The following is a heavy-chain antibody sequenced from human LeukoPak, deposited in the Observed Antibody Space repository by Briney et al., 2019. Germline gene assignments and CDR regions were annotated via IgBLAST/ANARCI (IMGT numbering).Heavy chain of an antibody. CDR1: GFTFSSYA. CDR3: AKTRTYYYDSSGYYEGRAFDI. J-gene: IGHJ3*02. Sequence: GGSLRLSCAASGFTFSSYAMSWVRQAPGKGLEWVSAISGSGGSTYYADSVKGRFTISRDNSKNTLYLQTNSLRAEDTAVYYCAKTRTYYYDSSGYYEGRAFDIWGQGTMVTVSS. D-gene: IGHD3-22*01. V-gene: IGHV3-23*01. CDR2: ISGSGGST.